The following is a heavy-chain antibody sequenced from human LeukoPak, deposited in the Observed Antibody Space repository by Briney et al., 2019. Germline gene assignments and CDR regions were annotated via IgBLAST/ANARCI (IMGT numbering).Heavy chain of an antibody. CDR1: GFTFSSYE. CDR3: AREQYGDYTIDY. J-gene: IGHJ4*02. Sequence: GGSLRLSCAASGFTFSSYEMNWVRQAPGKGLEWVSYISSSGSTIYYADSVKGRFTISRDNAKNSLYLQMNSLRAEDTAVYYCAREQYGDYTIDYWGQGTLVTVSS. D-gene: IGHD4-17*01. V-gene: IGHV3-48*03. CDR2: ISSSGSTI.